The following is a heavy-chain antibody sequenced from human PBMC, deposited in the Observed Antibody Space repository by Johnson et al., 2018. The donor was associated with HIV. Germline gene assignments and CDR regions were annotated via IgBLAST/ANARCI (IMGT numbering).Heavy chain of an antibody. CDR2: INTDGSST. D-gene: IGHD5-24*01. J-gene: IGHJ3*02. CDR1: GFTFSSYW. Sequence: VQLVESGGGLIQPGGSLRLSCAASGFTFSSYWMHWVRQAPGKGLVWVSHINTDGSSTSYVDSVKGRFTVSRDNAKNTLFVQMNSLRAEDTAVYYCARACRDGYTCDAFDIWGQGTMVTVSS. V-gene: IGHV3-74*02. CDR3: ARACRDGYTCDAFDI.